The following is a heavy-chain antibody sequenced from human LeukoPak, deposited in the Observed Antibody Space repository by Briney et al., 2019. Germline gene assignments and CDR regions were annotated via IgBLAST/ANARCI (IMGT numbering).Heavy chain of an antibody. CDR3: ARGTFQIVGATLGYYGMDV. V-gene: IGHV4-4*02. Sequence: SGTLSLTCAVSGGSISSSNWWSWVRQPPGKGLEWIGEIYHSGGTNYNPSLKSRVTISVDKSKNQFSLKLSSVTAADTAVYYCARGTFQIVGATLGYYGMDVWGQGTTVTVSS. CDR2: IYHSGGT. D-gene: IGHD1-26*01. J-gene: IGHJ6*02. CDR1: GGSISSSNW.